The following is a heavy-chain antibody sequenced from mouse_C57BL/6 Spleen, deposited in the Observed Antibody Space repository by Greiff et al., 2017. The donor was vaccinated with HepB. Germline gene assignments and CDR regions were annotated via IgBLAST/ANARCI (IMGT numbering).Heavy chain of an antibody. V-gene: IGHV1-55*01. CDR1: GYTFTSYW. CDR3: ARSSFYDGYSYAMDY. Sequence: VKLMESGAELVKPGASVKMSCKASGYTFTSYWITWVKQRPGQGLEWIGDIYPGSGSTNYNEKFKSKATLTVDTSSSTAYMQLSSLTSEDSAVYYCARSSFYDGYSYAMDYWGQGTSVTVSS. D-gene: IGHD2-3*01. CDR2: IYPGSGST. J-gene: IGHJ4*01.